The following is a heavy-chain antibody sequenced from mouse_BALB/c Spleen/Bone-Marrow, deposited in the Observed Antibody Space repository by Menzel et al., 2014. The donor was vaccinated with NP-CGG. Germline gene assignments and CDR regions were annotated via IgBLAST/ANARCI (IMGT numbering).Heavy chain of an antibody. D-gene: IGHD1-1*01. CDR1: GFTFSSYG. Sequence: EVQLQESGGGLVKPGGSLKLSCAASGFTFSSYGMSWVRQTPDKRLEWVATISSGGSYTYYPDSVKGRFTISRDNANNTLYLQMSSLKSEDSAMYFCARRGTTVQYYYPMDYWGQGTSVTVSS. CDR2: ISSGGSYT. CDR3: ARRGTTVQYYYPMDY. J-gene: IGHJ4*01. V-gene: IGHV5-6*01.